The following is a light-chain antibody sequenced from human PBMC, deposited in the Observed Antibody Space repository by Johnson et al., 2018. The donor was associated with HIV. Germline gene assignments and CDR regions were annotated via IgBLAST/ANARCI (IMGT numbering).Light chain of an antibody. V-gene: IGLV1-51*02. CDR2: EHN. CDR1: RSNIGDNY. Sequence: QSVLTQPPSVSAAPGQKVTISCSGSRSNIGDNYVSWYQQLPGTAPKLLLYEHNKRPSGIPARFSCSKSGTPATLRITGRQPGAAADDYCVTWVSRLSAGGVFGTGTQVTVL. J-gene: IGLJ1*01. CDR3: VTWVSRLSAGGV.